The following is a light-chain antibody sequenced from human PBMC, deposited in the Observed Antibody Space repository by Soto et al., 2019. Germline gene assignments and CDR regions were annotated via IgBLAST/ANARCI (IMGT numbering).Light chain of an antibody. CDR2: GAS. J-gene: IGKJ1*01. Sequence: EIVMTQSPATLSVSPGERATLSCRASHSVRSSFAWDQQKPGQAPRLLIHGASTRATGIPGRFSGSGSGTEFTLIISSLQSEDFAVYYCQQYNEWPETFGHGTRVDIK. CDR3: QQYNEWPET. CDR1: HSVRSS. V-gene: IGKV3-15*01.